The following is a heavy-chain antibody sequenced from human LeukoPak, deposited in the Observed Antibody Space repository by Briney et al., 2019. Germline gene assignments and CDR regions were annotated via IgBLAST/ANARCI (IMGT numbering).Heavy chain of an antibody. CDR1: GYTFTGYY. V-gene: IGHV1-2*02. Sequence: ASVKVSCKASGYTFTGYYMHWVRQAPGQGLEWMGWINLNSGGTNYAQKFQDRVTMTRDTSISTAYMELSRLRFDDTAVYYCARATYGYYGSGTQLEGVDYWGQGTLVTVSS. CDR3: ARATYGYYGSGTQLEGVDY. CDR2: INLNSGGT. J-gene: IGHJ4*02. D-gene: IGHD3-10*01.